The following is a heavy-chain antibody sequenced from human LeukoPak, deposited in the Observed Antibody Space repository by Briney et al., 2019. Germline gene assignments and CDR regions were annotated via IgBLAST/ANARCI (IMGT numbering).Heavy chain of an antibody. J-gene: IGHJ6*03. CDR3: TRIFSGSWYRPSRDFYYYLDV. CDR2: IRSKTDGGTT. CDR1: GFTFSDTL. V-gene: IGHV3-15*01. D-gene: IGHD6-13*01. Sequence: GGSLRLSCAASGFTFSDTLMSWVRQAPGKGLEWVGHIRSKTDGGTTDYAAPVKGRFTVSRDDSEDTLYLQMNSVKSEDTAVYYCTRIFSGSWYRPSRDFYYYLDVWGKGTTVTVSS.